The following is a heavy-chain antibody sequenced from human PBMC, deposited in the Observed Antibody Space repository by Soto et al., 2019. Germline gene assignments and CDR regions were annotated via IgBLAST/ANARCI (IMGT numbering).Heavy chain of an antibody. CDR2: IYYSGST. V-gene: IGHV4-31*03. CDR1: GGSISSGGYY. D-gene: IGHD3-10*01. CDR3: ARDRRPYYGSGSYYDAFDI. Sequence: QVQLQESGPGLVKPSQTLSLTCTVSGGSISSGGYYWSWIRQHPGKGLEWIGYIYYSGSTYYNPYLKSRVTISVDTSKNQFSLKLSSVTAADTAVYYCARDRRPYYGSGSYYDAFDIWGQGTMVTVSS. J-gene: IGHJ3*02.